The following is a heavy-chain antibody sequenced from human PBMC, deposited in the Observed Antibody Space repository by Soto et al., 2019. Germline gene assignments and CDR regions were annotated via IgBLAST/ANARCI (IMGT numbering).Heavy chain of an antibody. Sequence: SETLSLTCTVSGGSISSGDYYWSWIRQPPGKGLEWIGYIYYSGSTYYNPSLKSRVTISVDTSKNQFSLKLSSVTAADTAVYYCARALRYDYDYWGQGTLVTAPQ. CDR1: GGSISSGDYY. CDR3: ARALRYDYDY. V-gene: IGHV4-30-4*01. D-gene: IGHD5-12*01. CDR2: IYYSGST. J-gene: IGHJ4*02.